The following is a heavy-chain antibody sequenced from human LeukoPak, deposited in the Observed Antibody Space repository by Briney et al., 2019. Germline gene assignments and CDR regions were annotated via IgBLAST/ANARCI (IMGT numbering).Heavy chain of an antibody. J-gene: IGHJ4*02. CDR3: ARDWYHAIDY. D-gene: IGHD2-2*01. CDR1: GFSFSTYW. CDR2: IKQDGNEK. V-gene: IGHV3-7*01. Sequence: GGSLRLSCAASGFSFSTYWMSWVRQAPGKGLEWVANIKQDGNEKYYADSVKGRFTISRDNAKNSLDLQMNSPRAEDTAVYYCARDWYHAIDYWGQGTLVTVSS.